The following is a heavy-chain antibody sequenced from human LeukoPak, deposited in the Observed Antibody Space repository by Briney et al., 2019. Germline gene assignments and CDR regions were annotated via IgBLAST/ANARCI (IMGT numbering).Heavy chain of an antibody. Sequence: GGSLRLSCAASGFTFSDYIMNWVRQAPGKGLEWVSGIGSGSGGRTYYADSVKGRFSISRDNSRDTLNLQMNSLRAEDTAIYYCVQSTAWYRSSRYLIYWGQGILVTVSS. CDR1: GFTFSDYI. CDR2: IGSGSGGRT. V-gene: IGHV3-23*01. J-gene: IGHJ4*02. D-gene: IGHD6-13*01. CDR3: VQSTAWYRSSRYLIY.